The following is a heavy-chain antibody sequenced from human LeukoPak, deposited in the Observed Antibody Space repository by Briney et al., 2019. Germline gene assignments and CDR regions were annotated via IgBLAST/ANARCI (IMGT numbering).Heavy chain of an antibody. V-gene: IGHV3-7*01. D-gene: IGHD3-22*01. CDR1: GFTFSSYW. J-gene: IGHJ4*02. Sequence: GGSLRLSCAASGFTFSSYWMSWVRQAPGKGLEWVANIKQDGSEKYYVDSVKGRFTISRDNAKNSLYLQMNSLRAEDTAVYYCARVYYYDSSGYYEEEGFDYWGQGTLVTVSS. CDR3: ARVYYYDSSGYYEEEGFDY. CDR2: IKQDGSEK.